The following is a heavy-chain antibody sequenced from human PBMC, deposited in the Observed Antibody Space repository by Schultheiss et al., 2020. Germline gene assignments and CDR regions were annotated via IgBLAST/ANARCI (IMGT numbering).Heavy chain of an antibody. Sequence: GESLKISCAASGLTFSSYAMSWVRQAPGKGLEWVSAISGSGGSTYYADSVKGRFTISRDNSKNTLYLQMNSLRAEDTAVYYCATPQATTVTTESFDYWGQGTLVTVSS. CDR1: GLTFSSYA. D-gene: IGHD4-17*01. CDR3: ATPQATTVTTESFDY. V-gene: IGHV3-23*01. CDR2: ISGSGGST. J-gene: IGHJ4*02.